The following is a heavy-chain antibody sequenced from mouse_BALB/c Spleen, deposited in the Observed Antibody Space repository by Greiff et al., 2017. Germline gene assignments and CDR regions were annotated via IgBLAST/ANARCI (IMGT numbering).Heavy chain of an antibody. CDR3: ARSRGNYEEGAMDY. V-gene: IGHV5-17*02. CDR2: ISSGSSTI. Sequence: LVESGGGLVQPGGSRKLSCAASGFTFSSFGMHWVRQAPEKGLEWVAYISSGSSTIYYADTVKGRFTISRDNPKNTLFLQMTSLRSEDTAMYYCARSRGNYEEGAMDYWGQGTSVTVSS. J-gene: IGHJ4*01. D-gene: IGHD2-1*01. CDR1: GFTFSSFG.